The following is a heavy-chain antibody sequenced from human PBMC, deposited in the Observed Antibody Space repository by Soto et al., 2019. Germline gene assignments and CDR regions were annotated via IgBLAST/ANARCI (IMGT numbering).Heavy chain of an antibody. CDR3: ARVSPYSSGWYGLCY. D-gene: IGHD6-19*01. CDR2: INPNSGGT. Sequence: SVKVSFKASGYTFTGYYMHWVRQAPGQGLEWMGWINPNSGGTNYAQKFQGRVTMTRDTSISTAYMELSRLRSDDTAVYYCARVSPYSSGWYGLCYWGQGTLVTVSS. J-gene: IGHJ4*02. V-gene: IGHV1-2*02. CDR1: GYTFTGYY.